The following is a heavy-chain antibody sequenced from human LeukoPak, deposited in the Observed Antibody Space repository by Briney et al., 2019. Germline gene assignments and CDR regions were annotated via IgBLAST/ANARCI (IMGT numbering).Heavy chain of an antibody. D-gene: IGHD6-19*01. CDR3: ARGAVAGGRWFDP. Sequence: SETLSLTCTVSGGSISSYYWSWIRQSPGKGLEWIGYIYYSGSTNYNPSLKSRVTISVDTSKNQFSLKLSSVTAADTAVYYCARGAVAGGRWFDPWGQGALVTVSS. J-gene: IGHJ5*02. CDR1: GGSISSYY. V-gene: IGHV4-59*01. CDR2: IYYSGST.